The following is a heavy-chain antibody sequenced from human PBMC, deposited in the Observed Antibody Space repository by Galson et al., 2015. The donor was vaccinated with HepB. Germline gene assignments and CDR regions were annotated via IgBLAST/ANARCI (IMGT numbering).Heavy chain of an antibody. Sequence: QSGAEVKKPGESLKISCKGSGYSFTSYWIGWVRQMPGKGLEWMGIIYPGDSDTRYSPSFQGQVTISADKSISTAYLQWSSLKASDTAMYYCARQYCSGGSCYDYFDYWGQGTLVTVSS. CDR2: IYPGDSDT. J-gene: IGHJ4*02. V-gene: IGHV5-51*01. CDR1: GYSFTSYW. D-gene: IGHD2-15*01. CDR3: ARQYCSGGSCYDYFDY.